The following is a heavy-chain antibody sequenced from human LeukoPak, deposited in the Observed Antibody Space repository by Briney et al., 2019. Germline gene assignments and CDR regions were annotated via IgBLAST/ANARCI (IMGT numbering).Heavy chain of an antibody. CDR1: GFTFSSYG. V-gene: IGHV3-33*06. J-gene: IGHJ4*02. CDR3: AKDVLRYCSGGSCYGGVNYFDY. Sequence: GGSLRLSCAASGFTFSSYGMHWVRQAPGKGLEWVAVIWYDGSNKYYADSVKGRFTISRDNSKNTLYLQMNSLRAEDTAVYYCAKDVLRYCSGGSCYGGVNYFDYWGQGTLVTVSS. D-gene: IGHD2-15*01. CDR2: IWYDGSNK.